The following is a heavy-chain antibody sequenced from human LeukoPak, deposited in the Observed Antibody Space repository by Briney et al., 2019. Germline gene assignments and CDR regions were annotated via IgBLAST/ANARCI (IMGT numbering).Heavy chain of an antibody. CDR2: IKQDGSEK. CDR3: AKRSRRLTIVRGVPREDV. V-gene: IGHV3-7*03. J-gene: IGHJ6*02. Sequence: GGSLRLSCAASEFIFSSYWMHWVRQAPGKGLEWVANIKQDGSEKYYVDSVKGRFTISRDNTKNPLYLQMNSLRAEDTAVYYCAKRSRRLTIVRGVPREDVWGQGTTVTVSS. CDR1: EFIFSSYW. D-gene: IGHD3-10*01.